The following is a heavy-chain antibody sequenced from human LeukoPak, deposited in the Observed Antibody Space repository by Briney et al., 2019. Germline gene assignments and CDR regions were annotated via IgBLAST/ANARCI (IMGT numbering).Heavy chain of an antibody. CDR2: ISGLSTHI. D-gene: IGHD3-3*02. CDR3: ARDGAFRIYDY. CDR1: GSTFSDYD. J-gene: IGHJ4*02. Sequence: KAGGSLRLSCSASGSTFSDYDMNWVRQAPGKGLEWVSSISGLSTHIYYGDSVKGRFSISRDNARNSLYLQMSSLRADDTAVYYCARDGAFRIYDYWGQGTLVTVSS. V-gene: IGHV3-21*01.